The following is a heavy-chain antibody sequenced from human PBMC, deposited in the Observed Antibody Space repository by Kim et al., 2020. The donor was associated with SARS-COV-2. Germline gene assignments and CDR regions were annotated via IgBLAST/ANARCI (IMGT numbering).Heavy chain of an antibody. CDR1: GYTFTSYA. CDR2: INAGNGNT. CDR3: ARGRVVVMDWYFDL. D-gene: IGHD3-22*01. V-gene: IGHV1-3*01. J-gene: IGHJ2*01. Sequence: ASVKVSCKASGYTFTSYAMHWVRQAPGQRLEWMGWINAGNGNTKYSQKFQGRVTITRDTSASTAYMELSSLRSEDTAVYYCARGRVVVMDWYFDLWGRGTLVTVSS.